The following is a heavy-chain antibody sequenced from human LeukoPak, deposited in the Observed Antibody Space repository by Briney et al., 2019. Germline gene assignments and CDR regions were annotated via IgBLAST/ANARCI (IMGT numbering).Heavy chain of an antibody. J-gene: IGHJ6*03. CDR3: ARDSSSSWYKYHYVDV. V-gene: IGHV3-7*01. Sequence: GGSLRLSCAASGFTFSSYWMSWVRQAPGKGLEWVANIKQDGSEKYYVDSVKGRFTISRDNAKNSLYLQMNSLRAEDTAVYYCARDSSSSWYKYHYVDVWGKGTTVTVSS. CDR2: IKQDGSEK. D-gene: IGHD6-13*01. CDR1: GFTFSSYW.